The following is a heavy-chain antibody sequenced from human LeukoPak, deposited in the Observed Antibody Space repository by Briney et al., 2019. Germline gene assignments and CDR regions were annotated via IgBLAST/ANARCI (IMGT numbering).Heavy chain of an antibody. V-gene: IGHV4-34*01. CDR1: GGSFSGYY. D-gene: IGHD3-22*01. CDR3: ARATLVYYDSSGYYQT. Sequence: KPSETLSLTCAVYGGSFSGYYWSWIRQPPGKGLEWNGEINHSGSTNYNPSLKSRVTISVDTSKNQFSLKLSSVTAADTAVYYCARATLVYYDSSGYYQTWGQGTLVTVSS. CDR2: INHSGST. J-gene: IGHJ4*02.